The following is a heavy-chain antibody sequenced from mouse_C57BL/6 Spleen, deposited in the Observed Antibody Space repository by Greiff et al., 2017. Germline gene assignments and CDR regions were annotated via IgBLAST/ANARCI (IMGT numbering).Heavy chain of an antibody. V-gene: IGHV1-82*01. CDR3: ARSPLWLREGSYWYFDV. CDR1: GYAFSSSW. Sequence: LQESGPELVKPGASVKISCKASGYAFSSSWMNWVKQRPGKGLEWIGRIYPGDGDTNYNGKFKGKATLTADKSSSTAYMQLSSLTSEDSAVYFCARSPLWLREGSYWYFDVWGTGTTVTVSS. J-gene: IGHJ1*03. CDR2: IYPGDGDT. D-gene: IGHD2-2*01.